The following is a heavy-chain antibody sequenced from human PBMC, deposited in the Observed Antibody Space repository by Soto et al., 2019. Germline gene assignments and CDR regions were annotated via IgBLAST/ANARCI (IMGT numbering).Heavy chain of an antibody. Sequence: QVQLQESGPGLVRPSQTLSLSCTVSGGSISNSANHWSWIRQHPGEGLEWIGYIYYSGGTYYSPSLKGRVTMSIDASKNQFSLKLSSVTAADTAVYYCAKGVRGVHNCFDPWGQGTLVTVSS. D-gene: IGHD3-10*01. CDR3: AKGVRGVHNCFDP. V-gene: IGHV4-31*03. CDR1: GGSISNSANH. CDR2: IYYSGGT. J-gene: IGHJ5*02.